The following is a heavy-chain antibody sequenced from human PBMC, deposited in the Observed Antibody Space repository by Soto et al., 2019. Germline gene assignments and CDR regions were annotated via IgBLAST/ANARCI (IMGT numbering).Heavy chain of an antibody. CDR2: INRDGSYT. D-gene: IGHD4-17*01. J-gene: IGHJ5*02. CDR3: ARAPTGGNWFDP. V-gene: IGHV3-74*01. Sequence: EVQLVESGGGLVQPGGSLRLSCAASGFTFSSYWMHWVRQAPGKGLVWVSGINRDGSYTNYADSVRGRFTISRDNAKNTLYLQMNSLRAEDTAVYYCARAPTGGNWFDPWGQGTLVTVSS. CDR1: GFTFSSYW.